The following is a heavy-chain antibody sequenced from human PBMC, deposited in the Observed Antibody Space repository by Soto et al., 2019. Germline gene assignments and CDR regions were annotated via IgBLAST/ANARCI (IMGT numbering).Heavy chain of an antibody. CDR1: GFTFSSYA. V-gene: IGHV3-30-3*01. D-gene: IGHD3-10*01. Sequence: PGGSLRLSCAASGFTFSSYAMHWVRQAPGKGLEWVAVISYDGSNKYYADSVKGRFTISRDNSKNTLYLQMNSLRAEDTAVYYCARLGPYASGTYSFRHNRFDPWGQGTLVTVSS. CDR2: ISYDGSNK. CDR3: ARLGPYASGTYSFRHNRFDP. J-gene: IGHJ5*02.